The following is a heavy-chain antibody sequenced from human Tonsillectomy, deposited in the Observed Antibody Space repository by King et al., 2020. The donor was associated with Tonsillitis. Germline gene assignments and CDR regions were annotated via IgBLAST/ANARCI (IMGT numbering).Heavy chain of an antibody. CDR1: GFTFSDAW. J-gene: IGHJ4*02. CDR2: IKSKTSGGTA. D-gene: IGHD3-10*02. Sequence: VQLVESGGGLVMPGGSLRLSCAASGFTFSDAWMSWVRQAPGKGLEWIGRIKSKTSGGTASYAAPVKGRFTISRDDSQSTMYLQMNSLKIEDTAIYYCTPEENPYVFHSLASWGQGPLVPVSS. V-gene: IGHV3-15*01. CDR3: TPEENPYVFHSLAS.